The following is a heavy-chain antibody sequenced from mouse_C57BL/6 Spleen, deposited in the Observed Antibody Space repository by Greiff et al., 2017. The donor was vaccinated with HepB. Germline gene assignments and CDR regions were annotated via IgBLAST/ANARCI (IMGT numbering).Heavy chain of an antibody. CDR1: GFNIKDYY. D-gene: IGHD1-1*02. V-gene: IGHV14-1*01. CDR2: IDPEDGDT. J-gene: IGHJ2*01. CDR3: TRKYGGYFDY. Sequence: EVQLQQSGAELVRPGASVKLSCTASGFNIKDYYMHWVKQRPEQGLEWIVRIDPEDGDTEYAPKFQGKATMTADTSSNTAYLQLSSLTSEDTAVYYCTRKYGGYFDYWGQGTTLTVSS.